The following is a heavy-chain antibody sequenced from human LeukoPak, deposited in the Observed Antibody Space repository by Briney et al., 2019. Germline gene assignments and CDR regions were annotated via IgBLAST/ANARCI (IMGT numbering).Heavy chain of an antibody. CDR3: AMTTGEIDP. CDR1: GYSLSNGHY. D-gene: IGHD3-9*01. J-gene: IGHJ5*02. V-gene: IGHV4-38-2*01. CDR2: IFYSGST. Sequence: SETLSLTCAVSGYSLSNGHYWGWIRQPPGKGLEWIASIFYSGSTYYNPSLQSRVTISLDTSKNQFSLNLYSVTAADTAVYYCAMTTGEIDPWGQGTLVTVSS.